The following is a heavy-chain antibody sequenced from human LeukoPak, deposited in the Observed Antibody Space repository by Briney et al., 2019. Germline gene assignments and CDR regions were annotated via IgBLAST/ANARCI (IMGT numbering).Heavy chain of an antibody. D-gene: IGHD3-3*01. CDR2: IKEGGSEK. J-gene: IGHJ6*02. CDR3: ARARTIFGVVISGMDV. Sequence: GGSLRLSCAASGFNFSSYWMSWVRQAPGKGLEWVANIKEGGSEKYYVDSVKGRFTISRDNAKKSLFLQMNSLRAEDTAVYYCARARTIFGVVISGMDVWGRGTTVTVSS. V-gene: IGHV3-7*01. CDR1: GFNFSSYW.